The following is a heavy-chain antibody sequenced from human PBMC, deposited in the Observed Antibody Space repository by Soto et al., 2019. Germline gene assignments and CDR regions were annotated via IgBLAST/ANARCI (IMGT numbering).Heavy chain of an antibody. CDR2: IYHRGST. Sequence: PSETLSLTCTFSVYSIDSDHYWGWIRQPPGKGLEWIGSIYHRGSTYYNLSLRSRVSISIDTSKNQFSLRLTSVTAADTAMYYCAKKGYYLSGKLNLFDSWGQRTRVTVSS. J-gene: IGHJ5*01. CDR1: VYSIDSDHY. V-gene: IGHV4-38-2*02. CDR3: AKKGYYLSGKLNLFDS. D-gene: IGHD3-10*01.